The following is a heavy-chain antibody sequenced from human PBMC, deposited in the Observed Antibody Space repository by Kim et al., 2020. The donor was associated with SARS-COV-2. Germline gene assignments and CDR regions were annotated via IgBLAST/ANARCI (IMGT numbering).Heavy chain of an antibody. Sequence: GGSLRLSCAASGFTFSNAWMSWVRQVPGKGLEWVGRIKSKTDGGTTDYAAPVKGRFTISRDDSKNTLYLQMNSLKTEDTAVYYCTTGITGTNDAFDIWGQGTMVTVSS. J-gene: IGHJ3*02. D-gene: IGHD1-20*01. CDR2: IKSKTDGGTT. V-gene: IGHV3-15*01. CDR1: GFTFSNAW. CDR3: TTGITGTNDAFDI.